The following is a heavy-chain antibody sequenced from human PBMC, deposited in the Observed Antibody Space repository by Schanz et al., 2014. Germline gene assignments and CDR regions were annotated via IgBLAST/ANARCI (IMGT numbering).Heavy chain of an antibody. J-gene: IGHJ6*03. CDR3: ARQGIGYQHGRYYYYMDV. D-gene: IGHD2-2*01. CDR2: IYGGGST. CDR1: GVSISSFY. V-gene: IGHV4-59*08. Sequence: QVQLQESGPGLVRPSETLSLTCTVSGVSISSFYWSWIRQSPGQGLEYFGYIYGGGSTSYNPSFKSRGTKPFDPSRNAFSLKSSSVTAADTAVYYCARQGIGYQHGRYYYYMDVWGRGTTVTVSS.